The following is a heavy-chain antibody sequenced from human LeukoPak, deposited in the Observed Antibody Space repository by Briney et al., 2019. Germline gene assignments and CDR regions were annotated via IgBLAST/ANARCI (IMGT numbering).Heavy chain of an antibody. Sequence: SETLSLTCAVYGGSFSGYYWSWIRQPPGKRLEWIGEINHSGSTNYNPSLKSRVTISVDTSKNLFSLKLSSVTAADTAVYYCASAEKYYYDSSGAFDIWGQGTMVTVSS. CDR1: GGSFSGYY. D-gene: IGHD3-22*01. CDR2: INHSGST. J-gene: IGHJ3*02. V-gene: IGHV4-34*01. CDR3: ASAEKYYYDSSGAFDI.